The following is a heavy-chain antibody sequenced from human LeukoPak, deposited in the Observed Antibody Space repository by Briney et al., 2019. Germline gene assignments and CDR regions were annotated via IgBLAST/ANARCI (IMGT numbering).Heavy chain of an antibody. Sequence: PGGSLRLSCAASGFTVSGLCMSWVRQAPGKGLEWVAFLYTGDHTYYADSVKDRFTISRDNSKNTIYLQMNSLRAEDTAVYYCARDQSGSGTRDDAFDIWGQGAMVTVSS. V-gene: IGHV3-66*01. CDR2: LYTGDHT. CDR3: ARDQSGSGTRDDAFDI. D-gene: IGHD3-10*01. J-gene: IGHJ3*02. CDR1: GFTVSGLC.